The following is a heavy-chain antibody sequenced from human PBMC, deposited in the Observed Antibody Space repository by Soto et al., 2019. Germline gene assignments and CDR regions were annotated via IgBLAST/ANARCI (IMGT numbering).Heavy chain of an antibody. CDR1: GGSFSGYY. J-gene: IGHJ6*02. CDR3: ARGRIRITMVRGVSIRGDHYGMDV. CDR2: INHSGST. V-gene: IGHV4-34*01. Sequence: SETLSLTCAVYGGSFSGYYWSWIRQPPGKGLEWIGEINHSGSTNYNPSLKSRVTISVDTSKNQFSLKLSSVTAADTAVYYCARGRIRITMVRGVSIRGDHYGMDVWGQATTATVSS. D-gene: IGHD3-10*01.